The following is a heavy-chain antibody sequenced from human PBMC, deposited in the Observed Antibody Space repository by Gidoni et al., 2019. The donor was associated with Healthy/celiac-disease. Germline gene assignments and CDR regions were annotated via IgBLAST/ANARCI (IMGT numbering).Heavy chain of an antibody. Sequence: QVQLVQSGAEVKKPGASVKVSCKASGYTFTSYYMPWVRQAPGQGLEWMGIINPSGGSTSYAQKFQGRVTMTRDTSTSTVYMELSSLRSEDTAVYYCARGCGGGVRFLEWLSPNNWFDPWGQGTLVTVSS. V-gene: IGHV1-46*01. CDR2: INPSGGST. J-gene: IGHJ5*02. CDR1: GYTFTSYY. CDR3: ARGCGGGVRFLEWLSPNNWFDP. D-gene: IGHD3-3*01.